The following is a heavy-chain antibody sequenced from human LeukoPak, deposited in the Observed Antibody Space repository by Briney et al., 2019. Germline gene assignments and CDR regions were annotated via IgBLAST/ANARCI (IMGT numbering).Heavy chain of an antibody. CDR3: AKSPYGDYYYYGMDV. Sequence: GGSLRLSCAASGFTFSTYAMTWVRQAPGKGLEWVSVISGGGGGIYYAESVKSRFTISRDNSKDTLYLQMNSLRAEDTAVYYCAKSPYGDYYYYGMDVWGQGTTVTVSS. CDR1: GFTFSTYA. J-gene: IGHJ6*02. CDR2: ISGGGGGI. V-gene: IGHV3-23*01. D-gene: IGHD4-17*01.